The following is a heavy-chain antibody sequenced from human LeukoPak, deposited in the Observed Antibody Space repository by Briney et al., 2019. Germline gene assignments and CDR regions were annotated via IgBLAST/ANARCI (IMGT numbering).Heavy chain of an antibody. D-gene: IGHD6-13*01. Sequence: GGSLRLSCVASGFPFSSYSMTWVRQAPGKGLEWVANIKPDGTTKFYVDSVKGRFTISRDNALNSLYLQMNSLRAEDTAIYYCARSIPYGTTWYGRSDYWGQGTLVTVSS. V-gene: IGHV3-7*03. CDR1: GFPFSSYS. CDR3: ARSIPYGTTWYGRSDY. J-gene: IGHJ4*02. CDR2: IKPDGTTK.